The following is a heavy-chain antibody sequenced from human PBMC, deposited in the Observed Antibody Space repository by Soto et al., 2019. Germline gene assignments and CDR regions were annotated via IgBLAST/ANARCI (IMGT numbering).Heavy chain of an antibody. Sequence: GCSLRLSCAASGFTFSSYVMHWVRQATGKGLEWVAVISYDGSNKYYADSVKGRFTISRNNSKNTLYLQMNSLRAEDTAVYYCARDNITTVTEIGWFDPWGQGTLVTVSS. D-gene: IGHD4-4*01. V-gene: IGHV3-30*03. CDR3: ARDNITTVTEIGWFDP. CDR1: GFTFSSYV. J-gene: IGHJ5*02. CDR2: ISYDGSNK.